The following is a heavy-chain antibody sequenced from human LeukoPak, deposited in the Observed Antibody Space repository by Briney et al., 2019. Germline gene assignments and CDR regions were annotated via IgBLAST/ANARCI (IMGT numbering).Heavy chain of an antibody. CDR2: IYHSGST. Sequence: SQTLSLTCAVSGGSISSGGYSWSWIRQPPGKGLEWIGYIYHSGSTYYNPSLKSRVTTSVDRSKNQFSLKLSSVTAADTAVYYCARASSRGSMVRGVFDYWGQGTLVTVSS. CDR3: ARASSRGSMVRGVFDY. D-gene: IGHD3-10*01. J-gene: IGHJ4*02. CDR1: GGSISSGGYS. V-gene: IGHV4-30-2*01.